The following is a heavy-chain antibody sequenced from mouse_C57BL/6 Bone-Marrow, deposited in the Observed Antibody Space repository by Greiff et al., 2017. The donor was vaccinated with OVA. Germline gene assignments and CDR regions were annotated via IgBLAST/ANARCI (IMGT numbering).Heavy chain of an antibody. CDR1: GYTFTDYN. CDR3: ARGGEYSNYFYAMDY. J-gene: IGHJ4*01. CDR2: INPNNGGT. Sequence: VQLKQSGPELVKPGASVKIPCKASGYTFTDYNMDWVKQSHGKSLEWIGDINPNNGGTIYNQKFKGKATLTVDKSSSTAYMERRSLTSEDTAVYYCARGGEYSNYFYAMDYWGQGTSGTVSS. D-gene: IGHD2-5*01. V-gene: IGHV1-18*01.